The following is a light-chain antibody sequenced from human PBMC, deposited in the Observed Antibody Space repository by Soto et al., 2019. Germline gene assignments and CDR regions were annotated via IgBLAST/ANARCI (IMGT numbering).Light chain of an antibody. Sequence: EIVLTQSPGTLSLSPGERATLSCRASQSVSSSYLAWYQQKPGQAPRLLIYGASSRATGIPDRLSGSWSGTDFTLTISRRDPEDLAVYYCQHYGSLVLTFGGGTKVEIK. CDR3: QHYGSLVLT. V-gene: IGKV3-20*01. CDR2: GAS. CDR1: QSVSSSY. J-gene: IGKJ4*01.